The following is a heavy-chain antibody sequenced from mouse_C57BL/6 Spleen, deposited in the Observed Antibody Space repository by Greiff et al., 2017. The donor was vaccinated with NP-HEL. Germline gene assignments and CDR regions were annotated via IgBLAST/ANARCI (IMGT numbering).Heavy chain of an antibody. Sequence: DVQLVESGGGLVQPKGSLKLSCAASGFTFNTYAMHWVRQAPGKGLEWVARIRSKSSNYATYYADSVKDRFTISRDDSQSMLYLQMNNLKTEDTAMYYCVRDEGVYDGYYEFYAMDYWGQGTSVTVSS. CDR3: VRDEGVYDGYYEFYAMDY. CDR2: IRSKSSNYAT. D-gene: IGHD2-3*01. J-gene: IGHJ4*01. V-gene: IGHV10-3*01. CDR1: GFTFNTYA.